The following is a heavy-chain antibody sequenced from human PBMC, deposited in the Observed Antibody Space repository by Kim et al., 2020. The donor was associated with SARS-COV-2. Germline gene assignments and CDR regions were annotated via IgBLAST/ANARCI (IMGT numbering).Heavy chain of an antibody. CDR1: GFTFSSYG. J-gene: IGHJ4*02. CDR3: ARGCPSRPSTVTTGCAGASGRYTTDY. V-gene: IGHV3-33*01. CDR2: IWYDGSNK. D-gene: IGHD4-17*01. Sequence: GGSLRLSCAASGFTFSSYGMNWVRQAPGKGLEWVAVIWYDGSNKYYADSVKGRFTISRDNSKNTLYLQMNSLRAEDTAVYYCARGCPSRPSTVTTGCAGASGRYTTDYWGQGTLVTVSS.